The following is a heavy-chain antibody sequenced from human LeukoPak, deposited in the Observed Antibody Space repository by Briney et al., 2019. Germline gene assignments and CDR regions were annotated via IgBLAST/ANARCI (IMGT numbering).Heavy chain of an antibody. D-gene: IGHD3-10*01. CDR2: INHSGST. CDR3: ARGSGLGSYYNGP. J-gene: IGHJ5*02. V-gene: IGHV4-4*02. Sequence: SETLSLTCGVSGGSISSGHGWSWVRQTPGKGLEWIGEINHSGSTNYHLSLESRVTISVDTSKNQFSLKLSSVTTADTAVYYCARGSGLGSYYNGPWGQGTLVTVSS. CDR1: GGSISSGHG.